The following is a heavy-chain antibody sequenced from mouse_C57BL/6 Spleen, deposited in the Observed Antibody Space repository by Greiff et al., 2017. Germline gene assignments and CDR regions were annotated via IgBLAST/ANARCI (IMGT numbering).Heavy chain of an antibody. CDR2: ISDGGSYT. CDR3: ARDTLYDYGKGRCAMDY. CDR1: GFTFSSYA. J-gene: IGHJ4*01. Sequence: EVKLMESGGGLVKPGGSLKLSCAASGFTFSSYAMSWVRQTPEKRLEWVATISDGGSYTYYPDNVKGRVTISRDNAKNNLYLQMSHLKSEDSAMYYCARDTLYDYGKGRCAMDYWGQGTSVTVSS. D-gene: IGHD2-4*01. V-gene: IGHV5-4*03.